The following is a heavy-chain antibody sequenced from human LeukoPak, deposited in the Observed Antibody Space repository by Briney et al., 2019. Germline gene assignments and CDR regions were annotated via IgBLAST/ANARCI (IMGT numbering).Heavy chain of an antibody. CDR3: ARGDYGSGSPYYYYYMDV. V-gene: IGHV3-53*01. D-gene: IGHD3-10*01. J-gene: IGHJ6*03. CDR2: IYSGGST. CDR1: GFTFSSYA. Sequence: PGGSLRLSCAASGFTFSSYAMSWVRQAPGKGLEWVSVIYSGGSTYYADSVKGRFTISRDNSKNTLFLQMNSLRAEDTAVYYCARGDYGSGSPYYYYYMDVWGKGTTVTISS.